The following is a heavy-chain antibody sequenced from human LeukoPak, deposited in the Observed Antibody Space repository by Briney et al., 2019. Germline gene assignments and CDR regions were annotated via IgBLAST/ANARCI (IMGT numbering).Heavy chain of an antibody. V-gene: IGHV5-51*01. J-gene: IGHJ4*02. D-gene: IGHD5-18*01. CDR1: GYSFTSYW. CDR2: IYPGDSDT. CDR3: ARSVDTAMVNFDY. Sequence: GESLKISCKGSGYSFTSYWIGWVRQMPGKGLEWMVIIYPGDSDTRYSPSFQGQVTISADKSISTAYLQWSSLKASDTAMYYCARSVDTAMVNFDYWGQGTLVTVSS.